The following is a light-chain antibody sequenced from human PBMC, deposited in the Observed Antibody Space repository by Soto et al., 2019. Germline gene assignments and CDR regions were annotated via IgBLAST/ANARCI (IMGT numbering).Light chain of an antibody. V-gene: IGKV1-39*01. J-gene: IGKJ1*01. CDR2: AAS. CDR3: KQSYSIPRT. CDR1: QNISNY. Sequence: DIQITQSPSSLSVSVGERVTITFRSSQNISNYLNWYQQKPGKAPKLLIFAASSVQSGVPSRFSGSGSGTDFTLTISSLQPEDFAAYSCKQSYSIPRTFGKGTKVDIK.